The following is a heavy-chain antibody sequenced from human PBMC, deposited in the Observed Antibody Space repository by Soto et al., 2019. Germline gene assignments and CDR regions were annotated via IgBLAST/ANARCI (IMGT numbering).Heavy chain of an antibody. V-gene: IGHV3-23*01. D-gene: IGHD3-10*01. CDR1: GFTFSSYA. CDR2: ISGSGGST. J-gene: IGHJ4*02. CDR3: AKDLYYYYGPGSYHDY. Sequence: GGSLRLSCAASGFTFSSYAMSWVRQAPGKGLEWVSAISGSGGSTYYADSVKGRFTISRDNSKNTLYLQMNSLRAEDTAVYYCAKDLYYYYGPGSYHDYWGQGTLVTVSS.